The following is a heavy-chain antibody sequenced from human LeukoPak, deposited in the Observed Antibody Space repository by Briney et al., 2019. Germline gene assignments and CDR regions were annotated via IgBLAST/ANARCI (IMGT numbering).Heavy chain of an antibody. J-gene: IGHJ4*02. CDR3: ATGIITIFGVVTDY. CDR1: GYTLTELS. CDR2: FDPEDGET. Sequence: GASVKVSSKVSGYTLTELSMHWVRQAPGKGLEWMGGFDPEDGETIYAQKFQGRVTMTEDTSTDTAYMELSSLRSEDTAVYYCATGIITIFGVVTDYWGQGTLVTVSS. V-gene: IGHV1-24*01. D-gene: IGHD3-3*01.